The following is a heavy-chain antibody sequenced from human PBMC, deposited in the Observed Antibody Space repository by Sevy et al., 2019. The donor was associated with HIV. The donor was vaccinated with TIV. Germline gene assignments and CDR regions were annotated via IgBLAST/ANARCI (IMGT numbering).Heavy chain of an antibody. CDR2: ISSSGSTI. CDR3: ARDGEMATIDFDY. CDR1: GFTFSSYE. D-gene: IGHD5-12*01. Sequence: QLGGSLRLSCAASGFTFSSYEMNWVRQAPGKGLEWVSYISSSGSTIYYADSVKGRFTISRDNAKNSLYLQMNSLRAEDTAVYYCARDGEMATIDFDYWGQRTLVTVSS. J-gene: IGHJ4*02. V-gene: IGHV3-48*03.